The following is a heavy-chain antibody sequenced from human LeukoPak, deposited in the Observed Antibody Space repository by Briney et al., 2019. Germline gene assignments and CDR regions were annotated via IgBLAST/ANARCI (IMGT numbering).Heavy chain of an antibody. CDR1: GFTFSSYW. J-gene: IGHJ4*02. D-gene: IGHD3-10*01. CDR2: IKQDGSEK. CDR3: ASHLYGSDLLFDY. Sequence: GGSLRLSCAASGFTFSSYWMSWVRQAPGKGLEWVANIKQDGSEKYYVDSVKGRFTISRDNAKNSLYLQMNSLRAEDTAVYYCASHLYGSDLLFDYWGQGTLVTVSS. V-gene: IGHV3-7*01.